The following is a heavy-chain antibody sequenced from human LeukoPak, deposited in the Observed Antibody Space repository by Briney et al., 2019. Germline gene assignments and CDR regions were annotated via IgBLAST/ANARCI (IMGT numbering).Heavy chain of an antibody. J-gene: IGHJ3*01. D-gene: IGHD5-18*01. CDR2: VYYSGST. CDR1: GGSISSDY. CDR3: ARGGAGGYTYG. V-gene: IGHV4-59*01. Sequence: SETLSLTCSISGGSISSDYWSWIREPPGKGLEWIGYVYYSGSTNYNPSLKSRVTISVDTSKNQVSLKLLSVTAADTAVYYCARGGAGGYTYGWGQGTMVTVYS.